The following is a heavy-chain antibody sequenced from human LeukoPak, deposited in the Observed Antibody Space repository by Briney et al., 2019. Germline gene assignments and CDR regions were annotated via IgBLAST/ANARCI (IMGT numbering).Heavy chain of an antibody. J-gene: IGHJ4*02. CDR2: ISGSGGST. V-gene: IGHV3-23*01. CDR3: AGPIFGVVIPDY. Sequence: GGSLRLSCAASGFTFSSYAMSWVRQAPGKGLEWVSAISGSGGSTYYADSVKGRFTISRDNSKNTLYLQVNSLRAEDTAVYYCAGPIFGVVIPDYWGQGTLVTVSS. D-gene: IGHD3-3*01. CDR1: GFTFSSYA.